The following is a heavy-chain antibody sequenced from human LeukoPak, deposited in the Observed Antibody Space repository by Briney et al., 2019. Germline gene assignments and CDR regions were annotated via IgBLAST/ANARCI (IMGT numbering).Heavy chain of an antibody. CDR3: ASYPSGGAHVGC. CDR2: IYYSGST. D-gene: IGHD1-26*01. V-gene: IGHV4-59*08. CDR1: GGSIRNYY. Sequence: PSETLSLTCTVSGGSIRNYYWSWLRQPPGKGREWIGYIYYSGSTYYNPSLKSRVTISVDTSKNQFSLKMSSVTAADTAVYYCASYPSGGAHVGCWGQGTLVTVSS. J-gene: IGHJ4*02.